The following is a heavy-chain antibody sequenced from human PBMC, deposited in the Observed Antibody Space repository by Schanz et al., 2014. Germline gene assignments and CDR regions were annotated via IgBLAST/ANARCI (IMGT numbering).Heavy chain of an antibody. Sequence: EVQLLESGGGLVKPGGSLRLSCAASGFTFSNAWMSWVRQAPGRGLEWVSTIYINAGSTRYADSVKGRFIISRDSSKNTLFLQMNSLRPEDTAVYFCARDEGRDGYNLAFDVWGQGTLVTVSS. CDR3: ARDEGRDGYNLAFDV. CDR2: IYINAGST. CDR1: GFTFSNAW. V-gene: IGHV3-23*01. D-gene: IGHD5-12*01. J-gene: IGHJ3*01.